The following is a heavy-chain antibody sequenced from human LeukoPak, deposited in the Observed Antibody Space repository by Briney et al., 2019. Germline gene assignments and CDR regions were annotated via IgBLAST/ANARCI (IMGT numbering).Heavy chain of an antibody. V-gene: IGHV4-59*01. CDR3: ARVTGYIIEDYFDY. J-gene: IGHJ4*02. Sequence: SETLSLTCTVSGGSISSYYWSWIRQPPGKGLEWIGYIYYSGSTNYNPSLKSRVTISVDTSKNQFSLKLSSVTAADTAVYYCARVTGYIIEDYFDYWGQGTLVTVSS. D-gene: IGHD6-13*01. CDR2: IYYSGST. CDR1: GGSISSYY.